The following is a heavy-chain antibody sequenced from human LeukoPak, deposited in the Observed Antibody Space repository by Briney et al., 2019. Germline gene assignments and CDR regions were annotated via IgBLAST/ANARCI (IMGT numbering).Heavy chain of an antibody. D-gene: IGHD1-26*01. CDR1: GFTFSRYA. V-gene: IGHV3-23*01. CDR3: ARSGSYFWFDP. J-gene: IGHJ5*02. CDR2: ISGSARST. Sequence: GGSLRLSCAASGFTFSRYAMSWLREAPGKGQEWVSAISGSARSTYYADSVKGRFTISRDNSKNTLYLQMNSLRAEDTAVYYCARSGSYFWFDPWGQGTLVTVSS.